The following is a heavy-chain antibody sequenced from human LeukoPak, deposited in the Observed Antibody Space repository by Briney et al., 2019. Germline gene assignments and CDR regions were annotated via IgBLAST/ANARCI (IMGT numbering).Heavy chain of an antibody. J-gene: IGHJ4*02. V-gene: IGHV4-59*01. D-gene: IGHD3-3*01. CDR3: ARDLNYDFWSGYVY. Sequence: PSGTLSLTCTVSGGSISSYYWSWIRQPPGKRLEWIGYIYYTGSTNYNPSLKSRVTISLDTSKNQFSLKLSSVTAADTAVYYCARDLNYDFWSGYVYWGQGTLVTVSS. CDR2: IYYTGST. CDR1: GGSISSYY.